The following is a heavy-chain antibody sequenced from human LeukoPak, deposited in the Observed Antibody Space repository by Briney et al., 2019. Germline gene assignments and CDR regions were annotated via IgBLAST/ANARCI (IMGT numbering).Heavy chain of an antibody. J-gene: IGHJ6*04. CDR2: ISGSGGST. Sequence: GGSLRLSCAASGFTFSSYAMSWVRQAPGKGLEWVSAISGSGGSTYYADSVKGRFTISRDNSKNTLYLQMNSLRAEDAAVYYCAKELIVVVPAAAYGMDVWGKGTTVTASS. D-gene: IGHD2-2*01. V-gene: IGHV3-23*01. CDR3: AKELIVVVPAAAYGMDV. CDR1: GFTFSSYA.